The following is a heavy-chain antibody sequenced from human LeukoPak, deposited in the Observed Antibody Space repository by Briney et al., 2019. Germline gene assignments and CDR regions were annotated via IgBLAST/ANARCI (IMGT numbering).Heavy chain of an antibody. Sequence: SETLSLTCAVYGGSFSGYYWSWIRQPPGKGLEWVGETNHSGSTNYNPSLKSRVTISVDTSKNQFSLKLSSVTAADTAVYYCAREPIAVAEPHYYYGMDVWGQGTTVTVSS. J-gene: IGHJ6*02. D-gene: IGHD6-19*01. CDR3: AREPIAVAEPHYYYGMDV. V-gene: IGHV4-34*01. CDR1: GGSFSGYY. CDR2: TNHSGST.